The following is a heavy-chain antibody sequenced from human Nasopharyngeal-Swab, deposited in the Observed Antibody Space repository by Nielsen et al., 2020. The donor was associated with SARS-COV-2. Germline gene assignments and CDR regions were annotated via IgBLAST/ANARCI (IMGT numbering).Heavy chain of an antibody. D-gene: IGHD4-17*01. J-gene: IGHJ6*03. V-gene: IGHV6-1*01. Sequence: WIRQSPSRGPEWLGRTYYRSKWYNDYAESVKSRITINPDTSKNQFSLHLNSVTPEDTAVYYCARARGAYGDYYYYYYTDVWGKGTTVTVSS. CDR2: TYYRSKWYN. CDR3: ARARGAYGDYYYYYYTDV.